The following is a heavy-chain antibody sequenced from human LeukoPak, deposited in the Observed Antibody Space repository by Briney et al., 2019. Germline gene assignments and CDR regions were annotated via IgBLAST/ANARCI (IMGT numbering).Heavy chain of an antibody. V-gene: IGHV1-8*03. CDR3: ASQAYSGYGY. CDR1: GYTFTSYD. Sequence: ASVKVSCKASGYTFTSYDINWVRQATGQGLEWMGWMNPNSGNTGYAQKLQGRVTITRNTSISTAYMELSSLRSEDTAVYYCASQAYSGYGYWGQGTLVTVSS. J-gene: IGHJ4*02. CDR2: MNPNSGNT. D-gene: IGHD5-12*01.